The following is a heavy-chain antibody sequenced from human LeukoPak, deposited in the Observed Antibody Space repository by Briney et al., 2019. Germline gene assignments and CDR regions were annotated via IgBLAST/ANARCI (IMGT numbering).Heavy chain of an antibody. J-gene: IGHJ4*02. CDR1: GFTFSSYS. D-gene: IGHD2-15*01. CDR3: ARAYCGGGRCYLDY. V-gene: IGHV3-21*01. CDR2: ISSSSSYI. Sequence: GGSLRLSCAASGFTFSSYSMNWVRQAPGKGLEWVSSISSSSSYIYYADSVKGRFTISRDNAKNSLYLQMNSLRDEDTAVYYCARAYCGGGRCYLDYWGQGTLVTVSS.